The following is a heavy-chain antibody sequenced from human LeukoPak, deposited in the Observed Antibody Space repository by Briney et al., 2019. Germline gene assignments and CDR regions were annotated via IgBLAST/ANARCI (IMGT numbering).Heavy chain of an antibody. Sequence: GRSLRLSCAASGFTYDDYAMHWVRQAPGKGLEWVSGINWNSGGIGYADSVKGRFTISRDNAKKSLYLQMNSLGAEDTALYYCAKDGGYGSGSYVDYWGQGILVTVSS. CDR1: GFTYDDYA. D-gene: IGHD3-10*01. CDR3: AKDGGYGSGSYVDY. J-gene: IGHJ4*02. V-gene: IGHV3-9*01. CDR2: INWNSGGI.